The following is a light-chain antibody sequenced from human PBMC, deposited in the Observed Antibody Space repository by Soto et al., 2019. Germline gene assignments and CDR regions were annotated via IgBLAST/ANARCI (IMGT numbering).Light chain of an antibody. CDR2: EVT. V-gene: IGLV2-8*01. Sequence: QSALTQPPSASGSPGQYVTISCTGTSSDVGAYDYVSWYQQHAGKAPKLVIYEVTKRPSGVPDRFSGSKSANTASLTVSGLQAEDEADYYCSSFASSNTWVFGGGTKLTVL. CDR3: SSFASSNTWV. CDR1: SSDVGAYDY. J-gene: IGLJ3*02.